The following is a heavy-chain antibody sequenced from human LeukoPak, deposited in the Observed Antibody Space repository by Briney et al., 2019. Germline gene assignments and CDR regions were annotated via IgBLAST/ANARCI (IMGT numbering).Heavy chain of an antibody. J-gene: IGHJ4*02. D-gene: IGHD3-10*01. CDR2: ISGSGGST. CDR3: AKNKWFGELLEDY. CDR1: GFTFSSYA. Sequence: GGSLRLSCAASGFTFSSYAMSWVRQAPGKGLEWVSAISGSGGSTYHADSVKGRFTISRDDSKNTLYLQMNSLRAEDTAVYYCAKNKWFGELLEDYWGQGTLVTVSS. V-gene: IGHV3-23*01.